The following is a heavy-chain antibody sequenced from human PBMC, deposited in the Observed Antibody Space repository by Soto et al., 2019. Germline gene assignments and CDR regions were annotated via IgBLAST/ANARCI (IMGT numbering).Heavy chain of an antibody. D-gene: IGHD3-10*01. V-gene: IGHV1-2*02. CDR2: VNPNRGGT. Sequence: QVQLVQSGAEVKKPGASVKVSCTASGYTFTGYYIHWLRQAPGQGLEWMGWVNPNRGGTSYAQKFQGRVTVTRDTSISTAYMELSRLRSDDTAVYYCAREGTFYNAFDIWGQGTMVTVSS. J-gene: IGHJ3*02. CDR3: AREGTFYNAFDI. CDR1: GYTFTGYY.